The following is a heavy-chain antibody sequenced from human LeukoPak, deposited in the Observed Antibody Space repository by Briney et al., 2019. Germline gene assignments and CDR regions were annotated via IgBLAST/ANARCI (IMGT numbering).Heavy chain of an antibody. Sequence: AGGSLRLSCAASGFTFSSYSMNWVRQAPGKGLEWVSSISSSSSYIYYADSVKGRFTISRDNAKNSLYLQMNSLRAEDTAVYYCARGPAVAGVYYFDYWGQGTLVTVSS. CDR1: GFTFSSYS. CDR3: ARGPAVAGVYYFDY. J-gene: IGHJ4*02. D-gene: IGHD6-19*01. V-gene: IGHV3-21*01. CDR2: ISSSSSYI.